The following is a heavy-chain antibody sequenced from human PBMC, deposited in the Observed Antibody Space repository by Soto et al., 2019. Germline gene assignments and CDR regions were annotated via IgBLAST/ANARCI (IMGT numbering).Heavy chain of an antibody. V-gene: IGHV5-51*01. CDR1: GYTFTSYW. J-gene: IGHJ6*02. Sequence: PGESLKISCKGFGYTFTSYWIGWVRQMPGKGLEWMGIIYPGDSDTRYSPSFQGQVTISADKSISTAYLQWSSLKASDTAMYYCATPRLTEPRGPVASYNGMDVWGQGTTVTVSS. CDR2: IYPGDSDT. CDR3: ATPRLTEPRGPVASYNGMDV. D-gene: IGHD3-10*01.